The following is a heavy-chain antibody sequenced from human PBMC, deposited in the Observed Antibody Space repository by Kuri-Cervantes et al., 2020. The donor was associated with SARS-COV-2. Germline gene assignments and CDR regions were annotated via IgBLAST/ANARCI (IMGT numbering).Heavy chain of an antibody. CDR2: IYTSGST. CDR1: GYSISSGYY. Sequence: GSLRLSCAVSGYSISSGYYWSWIRQPAGKGLEWIGRIYTSGSTNYNPSLKSRVTMSVDTSKNQFSLKLSSVTAADTAVYYCAREETDIVVVPAAMNWFDPWGQGTLVTVSS. V-gene: IGHV4-4*07. D-gene: IGHD2-2*01. CDR3: AREETDIVVVPAAMNWFDP. J-gene: IGHJ5*02.